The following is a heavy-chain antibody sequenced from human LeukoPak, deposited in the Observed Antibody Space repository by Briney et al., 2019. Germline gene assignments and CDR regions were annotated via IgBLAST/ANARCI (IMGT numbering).Heavy chain of an antibody. CDR2: ISAYNGNT. Sequence: ASVKVSCKASGYTFTSYGISWVRQAPGQGLERMGWISAYNGNTNYAQELQGRVTMTTDTSTSTAYMELRSLRSDDTAVYYCARDDRSGSYSEGDYWGQGTLVTVSS. J-gene: IGHJ4*02. D-gene: IGHD1-26*01. CDR1: GYTFTSYG. V-gene: IGHV1-18*01. CDR3: ARDDRSGSYSEGDY.